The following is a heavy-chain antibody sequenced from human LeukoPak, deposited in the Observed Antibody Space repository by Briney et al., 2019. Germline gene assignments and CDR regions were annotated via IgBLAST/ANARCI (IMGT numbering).Heavy chain of an antibody. CDR2: ISASGGNT. CDR1: GFSFGSYT. V-gene: IGHV3-23*01. D-gene: IGHD3-3*02. CDR3: ARDSTGYWYFDL. Sequence: GGSLRLSCAASGFSFGSYTMGWVRQAPGKGLQWVSDISASGGNTYYEDSVKGRSTISRDNFKNTLYLQMNSLRAEDTAVYYCARDSTGYWYFDLWGRGTLVSVSS. J-gene: IGHJ2*01.